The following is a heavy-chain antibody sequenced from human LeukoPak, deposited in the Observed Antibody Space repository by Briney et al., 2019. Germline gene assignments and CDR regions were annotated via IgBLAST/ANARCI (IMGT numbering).Heavy chain of an antibody. CDR1: GYTFISYN. D-gene: IGHD3-10*01. CDR3: ARDSGERGSGSYLIAY. J-gene: IGHJ4*02. CDR2: IIPIFGTA. V-gene: IGHV1-69*06. Sequence: SVKVSCKASGYTFISYNINWLRQAPGQGLEWMGGIIPIFGTANYAQKFQGRVTITADKSTSTAYMELSSLRSEDTAVYYCARDSGERGSGSYLIAYWGQGTLVTVSS.